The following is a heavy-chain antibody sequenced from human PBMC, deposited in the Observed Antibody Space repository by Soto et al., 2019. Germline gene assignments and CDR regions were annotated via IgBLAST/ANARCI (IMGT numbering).Heavy chain of an antibody. D-gene: IGHD1-26*01. CDR2: LSPDGGST. Sequence: EVQLVESGGGLVQPVGSLRLSCAASGFTFSSYAMHWVRQAPGKGLEYVSALSPDGGSTYYANSVKGRFTISRDNSKSTLYLQMGSLRGEDLAVYYCARGQTWAHFDYWGQGTLVTVSS. V-gene: IGHV3-64*01. J-gene: IGHJ4*02. CDR1: GFTFSSYA. CDR3: ARGQTWAHFDY.